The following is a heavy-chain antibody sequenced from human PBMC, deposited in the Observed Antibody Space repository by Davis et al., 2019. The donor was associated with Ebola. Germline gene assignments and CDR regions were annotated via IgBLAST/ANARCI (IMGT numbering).Heavy chain of an antibody. Sequence: PSETLSLTCTVSGGSVSSGSYYWSWIRQPPGKGLEWIGYIYYSGSTNYNPSLKSRVTMSVDTSKNQFPLKLSSVTAADTAVYYCARDARSAYSNYVVYYYMDVWGKGTTVTVSS. CDR2: IYYSGST. CDR3: ARDARSAYSNYVVYYYMDV. D-gene: IGHD4-11*01. V-gene: IGHV4-61*01. CDR1: GGSVSSGSYY. J-gene: IGHJ6*03.